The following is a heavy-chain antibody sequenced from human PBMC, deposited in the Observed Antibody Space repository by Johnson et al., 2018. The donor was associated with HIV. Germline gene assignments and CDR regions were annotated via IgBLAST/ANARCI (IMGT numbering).Heavy chain of an antibody. J-gene: IGHJ3*02. Sequence: MHLVESGGGVVRPGGSLRLSCAASGFTFDDYGMSWVRQAPGKGLEWVSGINWNGGSIGYADSVKGRLTISRDNAKNSLNLQMNSLRPEDTAVYYCARGVRDSSGYPFAFDIWGQGTMVSVSS. V-gene: IGHV3-20*04. CDR3: ARGVRDSSGYPFAFDI. CDR2: INWNGGSI. CDR1: GFTFDDYG. D-gene: IGHD3-22*01.